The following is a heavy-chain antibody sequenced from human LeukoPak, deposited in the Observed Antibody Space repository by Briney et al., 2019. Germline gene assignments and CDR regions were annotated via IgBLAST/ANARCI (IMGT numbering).Heavy chain of an antibody. CDR3: ARPEGGTTYYYGSGSYSGAFDI. D-gene: IGHD3-10*01. CDR2: INPNSGGT. CDR1: GYTFAGYY. Sequence: ASVKVSCKASGYTFAGYYMHWVRQAPGQGLEWMGWINPNSGGTNYAQKFQGRVTMTRDTSISTAYMELSRLRSDDTAVYYCARPEGGTTYYYGSGSYSGAFDIWGQGTMVTVSS. J-gene: IGHJ3*02. V-gene: IGHV1-2*02.